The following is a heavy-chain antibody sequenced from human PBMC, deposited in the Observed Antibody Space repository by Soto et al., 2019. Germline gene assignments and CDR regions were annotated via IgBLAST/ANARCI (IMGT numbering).Heavy chain of an antibody. CDR3: SRGSFGYYGH. V-gene: IGHV3-49*03. CDR1: GFIFGDFG. D-gene: IGHD2-2*03. Sequence: GGSLRLSCTASGFIFGDFGMSWFRQAPGKGLEWVGFIRTKPYGGTTDYAASVRGRFSISRDDSTSIAYLQMNSLKTEDSGVYYCSRGSFGYYGHWGPGTLVTVSS. J-gene: IGHJ4*02. CDR2: IRTKPYGGTT.